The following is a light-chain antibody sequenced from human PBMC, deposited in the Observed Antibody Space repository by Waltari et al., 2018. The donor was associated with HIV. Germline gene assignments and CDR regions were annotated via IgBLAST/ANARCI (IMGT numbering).Light chain of an antibody. Sequence: QSVLTQPPSASETPGQRVTISCSGSSSNIGSNYGYWYQQLQGTAPKLLIYRNNQRPSGVPDRFSGSKSGTSASLAISGLRSEDEADYYCAAWDDSLSGLVFGGGTKVTVL. CDR2: RNN. CDR3: AAWDDSLSGLV. J-gene: IGLJ3*02. CDR1: SSNIGSNY. V-gene: IGLV1-47*01.